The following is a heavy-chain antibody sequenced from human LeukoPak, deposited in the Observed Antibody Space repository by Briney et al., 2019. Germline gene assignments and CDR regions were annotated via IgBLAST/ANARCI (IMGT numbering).Heavy chain of an antibody. CDR1: GYTFTSYG. D-gene: IGHD1-20*01. Sequence: ASVKVSCKASGYTFTSYGISWVRQAPGQGLEWMGWISAYNGNTNYAQKLQGSVTMTTDTSTSTAYMELRSLRSDDTAVYYCARDWGGNWNDLPRGVGDYWGQGTLVTVSS. CDR2: ISAYNGNT. V-gene: IGHV1-18*01. J-gene: IGHJ4*02. CDR3: ARDWGGNWNDLPRGVGDY.